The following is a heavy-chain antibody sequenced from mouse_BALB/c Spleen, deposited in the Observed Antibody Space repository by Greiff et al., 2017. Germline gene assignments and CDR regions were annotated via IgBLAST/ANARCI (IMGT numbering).Heavy chain of an antibody. CDR2: ILPGSGST. CDR1: GYTFSSYW. CDR3: ARDYYGSTPYFDY. J-gene: IGHJ2*01. D-gene: IGHD1-1*01. Sequence: QVHVKQSGAELMKPGASVKISCKATGYTFSSYWIEWVKQRPGHGLEWIGEILPGSGSTNYNEKFKGKATFTADTSSNTAYMQLSSLTSEDSAVYYCARDYYGSTPYFDYWGQGTTLTVSS. V-gene: IGHV1-9*01.